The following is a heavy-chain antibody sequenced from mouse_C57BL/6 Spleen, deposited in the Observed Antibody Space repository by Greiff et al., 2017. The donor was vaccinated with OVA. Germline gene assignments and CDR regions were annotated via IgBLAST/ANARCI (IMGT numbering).Heavy chain of an antibody. J-gene: IGHJ1*03. Sequence: QVQLQQPGAELVMPGASVKLSCKASGYTFTSYWMHWVKQRPGQGLEWIGEIDPSDSYTNYNQKFKGKSTLTVDKSSSTAYMQLSSLTSEDSAVYYCARSTTDWYFDVWGTGTTVTVSS. CDR3: ARSTTDWYFDV. D-gene: IGHD1-1*01. V-gene: IGHV1-69*01. CDR1: GYTFTSYW. CDR2: IDPSDSYT.